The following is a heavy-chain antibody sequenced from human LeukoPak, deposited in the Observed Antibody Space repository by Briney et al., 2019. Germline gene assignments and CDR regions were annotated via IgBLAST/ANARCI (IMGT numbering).Heavy chain of an antibody. CDR3: ARGLEVAGNYFDY. V-gene: IGHV4-34*01. Sequence: PSETLSLTCAVYGGSFSGYYWSWIRQPPGKGLEWIGEINHSGSTNYNPSLKSRVTISVDTSKNQFSLKLSSVTAADTAVYYCARGLEVAGNYFDYWGQGTLVTVSS. CDR1: GGSFSGYY. J-gene: IGHJ4*02. CDR2: INHSGST. D-gene: IGHD6-19*01.